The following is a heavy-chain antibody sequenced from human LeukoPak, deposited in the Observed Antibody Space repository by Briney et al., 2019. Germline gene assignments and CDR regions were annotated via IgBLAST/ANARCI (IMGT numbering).Heavy chain of an antibody. Sequence: GGFLRLSCAVSGFTFSRSWMSWVRQAPGKGLEWVANIKQDGSEKYYVDSVKGRFTISRDNARNSLYLQMNSLRAEDTAVYYCARDGYSGSYYDYWGQGTLVTVSS. J-gene: IGHJ4*02. V-gene: IGHV3-7*04. D-gene: IGHD1-26*01. CDR1: GFTFSRSW. CDR3: ARDGYSGSYYDY. CDR2: IKQDGSEK.